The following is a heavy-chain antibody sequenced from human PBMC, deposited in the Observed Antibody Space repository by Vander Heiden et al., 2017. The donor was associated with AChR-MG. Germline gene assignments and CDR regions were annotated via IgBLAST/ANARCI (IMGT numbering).Heavy chain of an antibody. Sequence: QVQLQQWGAGLLKPSETLSLTCAVYGGSFSGYYWSWIRQPPGKGLEWIGEINHSGSTNYNPSLKSRVTISVDTSKNQFSLKLSSVTAADTAVYYCARGSSWYQYYYYYYGMDVWGQGTTVTVSS. V-gene: IGHV4-34*01. D-gene: IGHD6-13*01. CDR1: GGSFSGYY. CDR2: INHSGST. CDR3: ARGSSWYQYYYYYYGMDV. J-gene: IGHJ6*02.